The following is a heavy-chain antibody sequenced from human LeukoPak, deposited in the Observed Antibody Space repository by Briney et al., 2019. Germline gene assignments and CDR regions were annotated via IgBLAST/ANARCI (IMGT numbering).Heavy chain of an antibody. D-gene: IGHD2/OR15-2a*01. CDR2: INHSGST. J-gene: IGHJ6*03. CDR1: GGSFSGYY. CDR3: ARVPYSTRLYYMDV. V-gene: IGHV4-34*01. Sequence: SETLSLTCAVYGGSFSGYYWSWIRQPPGKGLEWIGEINHSGSTNYNPSLKSRVTISVDTSKNQFFLKLTSVTAADTAVYYCARVPYSTRLYYMDVWGKGTTVTVSS.